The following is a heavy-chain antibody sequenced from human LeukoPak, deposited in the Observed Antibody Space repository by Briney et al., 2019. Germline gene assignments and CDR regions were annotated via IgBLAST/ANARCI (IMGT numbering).Heavy chain of an antibody. CDR1: GFTFSSYA. J-gene: IGHJ4*02. D-gene: IGHD5-12*01. V-gene: IGHV3-64D*06. CDR3: VKDSGYDFLDY. CDR2: ISSNGGST. Sequence: GGSLRLSCSASGFTFSSYAMHWVRQAPGKGLEYVSAISSNGGSTYYADSVKGRFTISRDNSKNTLYLQMRSLRAEDTAVYYCVKDSGYDFLDYWGQGTLVTVSS.